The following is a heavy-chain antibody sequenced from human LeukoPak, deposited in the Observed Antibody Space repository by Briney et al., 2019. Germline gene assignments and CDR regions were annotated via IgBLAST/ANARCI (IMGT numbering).Heavy chain of an antibody. V-gene: IGHV4-59*01. CDR3: ARAPGYSSGWYVFWD. J-gene: IGHJ4*02. CDR1: GGSISSYY. Sequence: PSETLSLTCTVSGGSISSYYWSWIRQPPGKRLEWIGYIYYSGSTNYNPSLKSRVTISVDTSKNQFSLKLSSVTAADTAVYYCARAPGYSSGWYVFWDWGQGTLVTVSS. D-gene: IGHD6-19*01. CDR2: IYYSGST.